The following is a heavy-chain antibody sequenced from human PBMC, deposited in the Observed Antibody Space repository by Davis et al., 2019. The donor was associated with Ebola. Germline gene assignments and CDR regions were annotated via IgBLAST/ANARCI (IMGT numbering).Heavy chain of an antibody. V-gene: IGHV3-33*08. CDR1: GFTFSSYS. CDR2: IWYDGSNK. J-gene: IGHJ6*02. D-gene: IGHD5-18*01. Sequence: GESLKISCAASGFTFSSYSMNWVRQAPGKGLEWVAVIWYDGSNKYYADSVKGRFTISRDNSKNTLYLQMNSLRAEDTAVYYCARDLVDNGYLYGMDVWGQGTTVTVSS. CDR3: ARDLVDNGYLYGMDV.